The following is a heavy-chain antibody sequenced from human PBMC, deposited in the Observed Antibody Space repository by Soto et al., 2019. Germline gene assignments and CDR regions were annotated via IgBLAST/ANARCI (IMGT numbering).Heavy chain of an antibody. Sequence: SETLSLTCAVYGGSFSGYYWSWIRQPPGKGLEWIGEINHSGSTNYNPSLKSRVTISVDTSKNQFSLKLSSVTAADTAVYYCARDLEYGSGSKVDVWGQGTTVTVSS. V-gene: IGHV4-34*01. CDR1: GGSFSGYY. CDR2: INHSGST. D-gene: IGHD3-10*01. J-gene: IGHJ6*02. CDR3: ARDLEYGSGSKVDV.